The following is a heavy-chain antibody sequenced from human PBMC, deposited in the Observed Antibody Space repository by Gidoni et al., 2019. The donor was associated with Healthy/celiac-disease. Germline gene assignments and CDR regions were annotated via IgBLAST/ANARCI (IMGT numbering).Heavy chain of an antibody. V-gene: IGHV4-39*01. CDR1: GGSISSSSYY. Sequence: QLHLQESGPGLVKPSETLSLPCTVSGGSISSSSYYWGWIRQPPGKGLEWIGSIYYSGSTYYNPSRKSRVTISVDTSKNQFSLKLSSVTAADTAVYYCASPPTRSSGWYGDYWGQGTLVTVSS. J-gene: IGHJ4*02. CDR2: IYYSGST. D-gene: IGHD6-19*01. CDR3: ASPPTRSSGWYGDY.